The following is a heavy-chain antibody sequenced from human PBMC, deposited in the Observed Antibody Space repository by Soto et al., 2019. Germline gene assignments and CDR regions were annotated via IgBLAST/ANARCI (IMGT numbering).Heavy chain of an antibody. CDR1: GGSFSGYY. Sequence: QVQLQQWGAGLLKPSETLSLTCAVYGGSFSGYYWSWIRQPPGKGLEWIGEINHSGSTNYTPSLKSRVTISVDTSKNQFSLKLSSVTAADTAVYYCARPNLGYCSGGSCYSDYWGQGTLVTVSS. V-gene: IGHV4-34*01. CDR3: ARPNLGYCSGGSCYSDY. CDR2: INHSGST. J-gene: IGHJ4*02. D-gene: IGHD2-15*01.